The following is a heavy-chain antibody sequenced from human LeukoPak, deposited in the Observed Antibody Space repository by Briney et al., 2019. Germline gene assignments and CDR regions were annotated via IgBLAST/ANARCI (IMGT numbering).Heavy chain of an antibody. CDR2: IIPGFGTA. D-gene: IGHD3-10*01. CDR3: AREPEPAITMVRGEVFDI. Sequence: SVKVSFKASGGTFSSYVISWVRQAPGQGLEWMGGIIPGFGTANYAQKFQGTVTITADVSATTVYMVLNSLRSEDTAVYYCAREPEPAITMVRGEVFDIWGQGTKVIVSS. V-gene: IGHV1-69*13. CDR1: GGTFSSYV. J-gene: IGHJ3*02.